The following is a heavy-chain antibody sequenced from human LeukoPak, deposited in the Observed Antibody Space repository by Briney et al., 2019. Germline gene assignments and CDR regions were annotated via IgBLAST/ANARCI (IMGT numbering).Heavy chain of an antibody. J-gene: IGHJ6*02. Sequence: ASVKVSCKASGYNYDTNGISWVRQAPGQGLEWLGWIRVQNGQTKYAQSLQGRVTMTTDTSTSTAYMELRSLRSADTAVYYCASGPTRGYKFGSMGGHHFYYGMDVWGQGTTVIVSS. CDR3: ASGPTRGYKFGSMGGHHFYYGMDV. V-gene: IGHV1-18*01. D-gene: IGHD1-1*01. CDR1: GYNYDTNG. CDR2: IRVQNGQT.